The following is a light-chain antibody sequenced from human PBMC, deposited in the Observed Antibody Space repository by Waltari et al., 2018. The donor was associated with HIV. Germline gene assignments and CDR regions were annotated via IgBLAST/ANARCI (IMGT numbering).Light chain of an antibody. V-gene: IGLV1-40*01. Sequence: QSVLTQPPSVSGAPGQRVTISCTGSSSNIGAGYDVHWYQQLPGTAPKLLSYGTTHRPSGVSDRFSGATSGTCASLAITGLQAEDEADYSCQSLRVFGGGTKLTVL. CDR1: SSNIGAGYD. J-gene: IGLJ2*01. CDR3: QSLRV. CDR2: GTT.